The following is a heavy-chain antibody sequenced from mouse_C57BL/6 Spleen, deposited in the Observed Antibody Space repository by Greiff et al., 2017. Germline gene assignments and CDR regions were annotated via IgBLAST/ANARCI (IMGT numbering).Heavy chain of an antibody. V-gene: IGHV2-2*01. CDR1: GFSLTSYG. J-gene: IGHJ1*03. CDR3: ARTLPPDAYCDV. CDR2: IWSGGST. Sequence: QVQLKESGPGLVQPSQSLSITCTVSGFSLTSYGVHWVRQSPGKGLEWLGVIWSGGSTDYNAAFISRLSISKDNSKSQVFFKMNSLQADDTAIYYCARTLPPDAYCDVWGTGTTVTVSS.